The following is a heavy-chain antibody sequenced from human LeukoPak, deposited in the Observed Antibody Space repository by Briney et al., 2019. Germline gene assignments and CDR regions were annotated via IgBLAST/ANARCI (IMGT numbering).Heavy chain of an antibody. V-gene: IGHV1-2*02. CDR3: ARGRNIEMTTMSGGSDY. CDR1: GYTFTDSY. Sequence: ASVRVSCKASGYTFTDSYMHWVRQAPGQGLEWMGWLNPNSGDTNYAQKFQGRVSMTRDSSISTAYMDLSDLRSDDTAVYSCARGRNIEMTTMSGGSDYWGQGTLVTVSS. CDR2: LNPNSGDT. J-gene: IGHJ4*02. D-gene: IGHD5-24*01.